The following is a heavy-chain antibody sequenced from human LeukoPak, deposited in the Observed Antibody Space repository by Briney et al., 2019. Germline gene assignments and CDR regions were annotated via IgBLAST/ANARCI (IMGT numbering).Heavy chain of an antibody. V-gene: IGHV1-18*01. J-gene: IGHJ4*02. CDR3: ARVVSGSYPGYFDY. CDR1: GYTFTSYG. D-gene: IGHD3-22*01. CDR2: ISAYNGNT. Sequence: ASVKVSCKASGYTFTSYGISWVRQAPGQGLEWMGWISAYNGNTNYAQKLQGRVTMTTDTSTSTAYMELRSLRSDDTAVYYCARVVSGSYPGYFDYWGQGTLVTVSS.